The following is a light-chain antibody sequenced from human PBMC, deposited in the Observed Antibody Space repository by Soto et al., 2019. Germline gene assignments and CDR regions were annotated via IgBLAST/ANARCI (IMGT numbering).Light chain of an antibody. CDR2: EAN. CDR3: CSYAGRDTYV. Sequence: QSVLTQPASVSGSPGQSITISCTGTSNHVGSYNLVSWYQQHPGKAPKLIIYEANKRPSGISNRFSGSESASLTISGLQPEDEADYYCCSYAGRDTYVFGTGTKV. V-gene: IGLV2-23*01. J-gene: IGLJ1*01. CDR1: SNHVGSYNL.